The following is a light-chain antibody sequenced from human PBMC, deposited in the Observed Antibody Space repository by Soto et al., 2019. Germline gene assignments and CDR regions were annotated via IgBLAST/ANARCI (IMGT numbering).Light chain of an antibody. Sequence: QSALTQPPSASGSPGQSVTISCTGTSSDVGGYDYVSWYQQHPGKAPKLIIYELNKRHSGVPDRFSGSKSGNTASLTVSGLQAEDEADYYCNSYGGTDGGYVFGTGTKLTVL. V-gene: IGLV2-8*01. CDR1: SSDVGGYDY. J-gene: IGLJ1*01. CDR2: ELN. CDR3: NSYGGTDGGYV.